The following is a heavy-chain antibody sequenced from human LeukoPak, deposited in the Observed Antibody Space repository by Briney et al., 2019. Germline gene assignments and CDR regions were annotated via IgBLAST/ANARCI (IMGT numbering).Heavy chain of an antibody. Sequence: GGSLRLSCAASGFPFSDYYMSWIRQAPGKGLEWVSYISSSGSTIYYAYSVKGRFTISRDNAKNSLYLQMNSLRAEDTAVYYCARAGLRPDEDYFDYWGQGTLVTVSS. CDR2: ISSSGSTI. D-gene: IGHD1-14*01. CDR3: ARAGLRPDEDYFDY. V-gene: IGHV3-11*01. CDR1: GFPFSDYY. J-gene: IGHJ4*02.